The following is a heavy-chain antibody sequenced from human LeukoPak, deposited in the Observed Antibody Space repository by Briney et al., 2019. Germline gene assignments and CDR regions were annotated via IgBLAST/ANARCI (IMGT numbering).Heavy chain of an antibody. V-gene: IGHV4-61*01. CDR1: GGSVTSGRNH. J-gene: IGHJ4*02. CDR3: ARDSGDFDY. Sequence: SETLSLTCTVSGGSVTSGRNHWNWIRQPPGKGLEWIGYISYSGSTNYNPSLKSRVTISIDTSKNQFSLKLSSVTAADTAVYYCARDSGDFDYWGQGTLVTVS. CDR2: ISYSGST.